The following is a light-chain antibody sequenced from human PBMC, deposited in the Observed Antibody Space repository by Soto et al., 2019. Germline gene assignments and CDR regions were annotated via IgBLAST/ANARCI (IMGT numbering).Light chain of an antibody. CDR1: QDISNF. J-gene: IGKJ4*01. CDR2: AST. V-gene: IGKV1-27*01. Sequence: DIQMTQSPSSLSASVGDRVTITCRASQDISNFLVWYQQKPGKVPKLLIYASTTLPSGVPSRFSGSGFGTDFTLTIRSLQPEDVATYYCQQSYFTPLTFGGGTKVEIK. CDR3: QQSYFTPLT.